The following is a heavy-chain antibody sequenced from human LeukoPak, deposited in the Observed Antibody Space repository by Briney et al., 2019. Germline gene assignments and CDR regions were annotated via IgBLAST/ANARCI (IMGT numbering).Heavy chain of an antibody. Sequence: SETLSLTCTVSGGSISTYYWSWIRQPPGKGLEWVGYIYYSGSTYYSPSLKSRVTISVDTSKNQFSLKLSSVTAADTAVYYCARDIVKSSGWNYYHGMDVWGQGTTVTVSS. CDR3: ARDIVKSSGWNYYHGMDV. CDR1: GGSISTYY. J-gene: IGHJ6*02. CDR2: IYYSGST. D-gene: IGHD6-19*01. V-gene: IGHV4-59*01.